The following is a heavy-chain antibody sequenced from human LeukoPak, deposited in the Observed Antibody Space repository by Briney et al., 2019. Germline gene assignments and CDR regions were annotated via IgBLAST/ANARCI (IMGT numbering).Heavy chain of an antibody. CDR1: GGSISSYY. CDR2: IYTSGST. D-gene: IGHD5-12*01. CDR3: ARHGGGYSGYDYQFGMDV. J-gene: IGHJ6*02. Sequence: SETLSLTCTVSGGSISSYYWSWIRQPAGKGLEWIGRIYTSGSTNYNPSLKSRVTISVDTSKNQFSLKLSSVTAADTAVYYCARHGGGYSGYDYQFGMDVWGQGTTVTVSS. V-gene: IGHV4-4*07.